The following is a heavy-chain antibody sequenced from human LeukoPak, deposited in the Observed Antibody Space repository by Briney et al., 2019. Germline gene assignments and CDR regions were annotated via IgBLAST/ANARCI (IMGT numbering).Heavy chain of an antibody. CDR2: FDPEDGET. D-gene: IGHD4-23*01. V-gene: IGHV1-24*01. CDR1: GYTLTELS. CDR3: ATEVRDYGGSNWFDP. Sequence: ASVKVSCKVSGYTLTELSMHWVRQAPGNGLEWMGGFDPEDGETIYAQKFQGRVTMTEDTSTDTAYMELSSLRSEDTAVYYCATEVRDYGGSNWFDPWGQGTLVTVSS. J-gene: IGHJ5*02.